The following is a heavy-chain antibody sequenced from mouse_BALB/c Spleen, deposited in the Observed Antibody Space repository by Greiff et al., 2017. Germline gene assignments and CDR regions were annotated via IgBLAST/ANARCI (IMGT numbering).Heavy chain of an antibody. CDR3: ARWFYAMDY. CDR1: GFTFSSFG. CDR2: ISSGSSTI. J-gene: IGHJ4*01. Sequence: EVQGVESGGGLVQPGGSRKLSCAASGFTFSSFGMHWVRQAPEKGLEWVAYISSGSSTIYYADTVKGRFTNSRDNPKNTLFLQMTSLRSEDTAMYYCARWFYAMDYWGQGTSVTVSS. D-gene: IGHD2-2*01. V-gene: IGHV5-17*02.